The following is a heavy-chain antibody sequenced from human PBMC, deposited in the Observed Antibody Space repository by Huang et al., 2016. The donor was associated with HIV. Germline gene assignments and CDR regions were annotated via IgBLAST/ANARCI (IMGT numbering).Heavy chain of an antibody. V-gene: IGHV3-23*01. CDR2: MRDSGGST. CDR1: GFTFSSYA. Sequence: EVQLLESGGGLVQPGGSLRLSCAASGFTFSSYAMTWVRQAPGKGLEWVSVMRDSGGSTYYADAVKGRFTISRDNSKNTLYLQMNSLRAEDTAVYYCAKGRGSSGWYVGYWGQGTLVTVSS. J-gene: IGHJ4*02. D-gene: IGHD6-19*01. CDR3: AKGRGSSGWYVGY.